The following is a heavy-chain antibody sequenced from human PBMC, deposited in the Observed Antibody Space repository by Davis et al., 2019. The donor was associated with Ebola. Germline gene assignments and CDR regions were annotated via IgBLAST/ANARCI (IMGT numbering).Heavy chain of an antibody. J-gene: IGHJ4*02. Sequence: SETLSLTCAVSGGSISSGGYSWSWIRQPPGKGLEWIGEINHSGSTNYNPSLKSRVTISVDTSKNQFSLKLSSVTAADTAVYYCASTGEMATNDYWGQGTLVTVSS. V-gene: IGHV4-30-2*01. CDR1: GGSISSGGYS. CDR2: INHSGST. D-gene: IGHD5-24*01. CDR3: ASTGEMATNDY.